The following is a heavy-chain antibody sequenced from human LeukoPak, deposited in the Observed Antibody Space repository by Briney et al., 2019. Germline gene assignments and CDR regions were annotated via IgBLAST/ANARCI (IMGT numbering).Heavy chain of an antibody. J-gene: IGHJ6*02. CDR3: ARDRRDGYNEGNYYYGMDV. CDR2: IYYSGST. V-gene: IGHV4-59*01. CDR1: GGSISSYY. D-gene: IGHD5-24*01. Sequence: PSETLSLTCTVSGGSISSYYWSWIRQPPGKGLEWIGYIYYSGSTNYNPSLKSRVTISVDTSKNQFSLKLSSVTAADTAVYYCARDRRDGYNEGNYYYGMDVWGQGTTVTVSS.